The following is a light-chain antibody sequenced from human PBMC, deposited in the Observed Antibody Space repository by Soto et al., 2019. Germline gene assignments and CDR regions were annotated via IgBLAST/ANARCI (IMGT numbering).Light chain of an antibody. CDR3: QQSNTLVT. CDR2: TAT. CDR1: QDVSFW. V-gene: IGKV1D-12*01. J-gene: IGKJ4*01. Sequence: DIQMTQSPSSVSASVGDRVTITCRASQDVSFWLAWYQQKPGQAPKLLVYTATTLQAGVPSRFSGSGSGTHFTLTINGLQPEDFATYYCQQSNTLVTFGGGTRV.